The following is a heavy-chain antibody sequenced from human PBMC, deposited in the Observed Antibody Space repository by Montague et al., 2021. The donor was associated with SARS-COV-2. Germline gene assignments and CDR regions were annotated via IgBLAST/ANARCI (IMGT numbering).Heavy chain of an antibody. CDR1: GGSITGFS. D-gene: IGHD6-6*01. CDR2: VTTSGTT. J-gene: IGHJ4*02. Sequence: SETLSLTCAVSGGSITGFSWSWVRQPAGKGLEWIGRVTTSGTTXXXPSXRSRVTTSVDTSKNQFSLNLNSVTAADTAIYYCARTPTRPLSLDSWGQGTLVTVSS. CDR3: ARTPTRPLSLDS. V-gene: IGHV4-4*07.